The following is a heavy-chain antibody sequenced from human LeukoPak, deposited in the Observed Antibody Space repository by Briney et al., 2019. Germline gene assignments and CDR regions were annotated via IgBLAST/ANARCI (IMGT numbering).Heavy chain of an antibody. D-gene: IGHD1-26*01. CDR1: GYTFTSYG. Sequence: GASVKVSCKASGYTFTSYGINWVRQARGQGLEWMGWISAYNGDTRYAQKFQGRVTMTTDTSTSTAYMELRSLRSDDTAVYYCARGKGASPDYWGQGTLVTVSS. J-gene: IGHJ4*02. CDR3: ARGKGASPDY. CDR2: ISAYNGDT. V-gene: IGHV1-18*01.